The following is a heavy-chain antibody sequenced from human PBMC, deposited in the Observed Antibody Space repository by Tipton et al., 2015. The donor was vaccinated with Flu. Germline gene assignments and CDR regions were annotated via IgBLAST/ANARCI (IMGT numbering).Heavy chain of an antibody. V-gene: IGHV3-11*03. CDR1: GFTFGDYY. J-gene: IGHJ3*02. CDR2: ITSTSSIS. D-gene: IGHD3-3*01. CDR3: ARSKTIFGVIVHGFAFDI. Sequence: CAASGFTFGDYYMSWIRQAPGKGLEWVSHITSTSSISNYADSVKGRFTISRDNAKNSLYLQMNNLRAEDTAVYYCARSKTIFGVIVHGFAFDIWGQGTMVTVSS.